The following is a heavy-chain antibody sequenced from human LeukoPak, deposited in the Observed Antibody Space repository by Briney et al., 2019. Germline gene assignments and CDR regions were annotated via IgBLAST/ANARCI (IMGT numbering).Heavy chain of an antibody. D-gene: IGHD3-3*01. CDR2: IKQDGSEK. CDR3: AKTTYYDFRSDYPEYYFDY. CDR1: GFTFSSYW. J-gene: IGHJ4*02. Sequence: PGGSLRLSCAASGFTFSSYWMSWVRQAPGKGLEWVANIKQDGSEKYYVDSVKGRFTISRDNAKNSLYLQMNSLRAEDTAVYYCAKTTYYDFRSDYPEYYFDYWGQGTLVTVSS. V-gene: IGHV3-7*03.